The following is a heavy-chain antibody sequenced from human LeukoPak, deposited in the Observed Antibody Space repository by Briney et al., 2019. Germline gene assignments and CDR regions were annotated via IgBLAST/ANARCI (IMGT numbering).Heavy chain of an antibody. V-gene: IGHV3-23*01. CDR3: TRDHITSWQIDF. Sequence: GGFLRLSCAASGFSFSINGMGWISSAPAKEMEWGSHGRPGDGPTTYAETVKGRFTISRDNSKNTVSLQMNSLRVEDTAVYYCTRDHITSWQIDFWGQGTMVTVSS. CDR1: GFSFSING. D-gene: IGHD2-2*01. J-gene: IGHJ4*02. CDR2: GRPGDGPT.